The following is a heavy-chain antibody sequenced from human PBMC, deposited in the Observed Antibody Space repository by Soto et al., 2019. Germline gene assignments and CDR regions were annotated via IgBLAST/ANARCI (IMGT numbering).Heavy chain of an antibody. D-gene: IGHD3-10*01. CDR2: ISWNSGSI. V-gene: IGHV3-9*01. CDR1: GFTFDDYA. J-gene: IGHJ6*02. CDR3: AKDLMVRGVIINNGMAV. Sequence: GGSLRLSCAASGFTFDDYAMHWVRQAPGKGLEWVSGISWNSGSIGYADSVKGRFTISRGNAKNSLYLQMNSLRAEDTALYYCAKDLMVRGVIINNGMAVWGQGPTVTVSS.